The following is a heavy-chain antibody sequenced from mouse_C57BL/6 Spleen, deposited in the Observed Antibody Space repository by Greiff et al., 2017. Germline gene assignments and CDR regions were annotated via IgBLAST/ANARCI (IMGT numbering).Heavy chain of an antibody. CDR1: GYTFTSYG. J-gene: IGHJ3*01. Sequence: QVQLQQSGAELARPGASVKLSCKASGYTFTSYGISWVKQRTGQGLEWIGEIYPRSGNTYYNEKFKGKATLTADKSSSTAYMELRSLTSEDSAVYFCARGGSSGYDWFAYWGQGTLVTVSA. CDR3: ARGGSSGYDWFAY. D-gene: IGHD3-2*02. CDR2: IYPRSGNT. V-gene: IGHV1-81*01.